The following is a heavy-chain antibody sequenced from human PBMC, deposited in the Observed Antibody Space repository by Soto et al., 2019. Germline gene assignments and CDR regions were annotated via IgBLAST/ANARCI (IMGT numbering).Heavy chain of an antibody. CDR3: AREVGWSSSSFYYYYYGMDV. CDR1: GYTFTSYG. D-gene: IGHD6-6*01. J-gene: IGHJ6*02. CDR2: ISAYNGNT. Sequence: ASVKVSCKASGYTFTSYGICWVRQAPGQGLEWMGWISAYNGNTNYAQKLQGRVTMTTDTSTSTAYMELRSLRSDDTAVYYCAREVGWSSSSFYYYYYGMDVRGQGTTVTVSS. V-gene: IGHV1-18*01.